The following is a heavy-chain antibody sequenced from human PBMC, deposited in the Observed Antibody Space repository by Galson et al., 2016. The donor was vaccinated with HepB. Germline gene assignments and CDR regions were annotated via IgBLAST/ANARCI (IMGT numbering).Heavy chain of an antibody. CDR3: AKIQGAYYDLWSKYDLMDV. CDR2: ISYDGSNK. J-gene: IGHJ6*02. D-gene: IGHD3-3*01. Sequence: SLRLSCAASGFSFSSYGMHWVRQAPGKGLEWVAVISYDGSNKYYADSVQGRFTISKDNSKNTLYLQMHSLRDEDTAVYYCAKIQGAYYDLWSKYDLMDVWGQGTTVTVSS. CDR1: GFSFSSYG. V-gene: IGHV3-30*18.